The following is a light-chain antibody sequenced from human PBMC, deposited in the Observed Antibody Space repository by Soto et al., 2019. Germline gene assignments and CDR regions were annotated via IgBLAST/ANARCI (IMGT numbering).Light chain of an antibody. V-gene: IGKV1-39*01. CDR3: QQSYSTPQT. CDR1: QSISSY. CDR2: AAS. Sequence: QITQSPSSLSASVGDRVTITCRASQSISSYLNWYQQKPGKAPKLLIYAASSLQSGVPSRFSGSGSGTDFTLTISSLQPEDFATYYCQQSYSTPQTFGQGTKVAIK. J-gene: IGKJ1*01.